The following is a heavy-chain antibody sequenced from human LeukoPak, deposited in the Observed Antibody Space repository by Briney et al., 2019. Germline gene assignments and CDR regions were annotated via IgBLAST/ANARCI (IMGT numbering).Heavy chain of an antibody. Sequence: PGGSLRLSCAASGFTFSSYGMHWVRQAPGKGLEWVAVIWYDGSNKYYADSVKGRFTISRDDSKNTLYLQMNSLRAEDTAVYYCAKVWRYDSGSSGDYWGQGTLVTVSS. CDR1: GFTFSSYG. J-gene: IGHJ4*02. CDR2: IWYDGSNK. V-gene: IGHV3-33*06. D-gene: IGHD3-10*01. CDR3: AKVWRYDSGSSGDY.